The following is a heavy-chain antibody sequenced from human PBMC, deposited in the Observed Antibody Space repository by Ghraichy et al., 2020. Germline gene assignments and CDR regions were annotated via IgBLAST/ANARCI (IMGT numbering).Heavy chain of an antibody. CDR2: IYYSGST. Sequence: SQTLSLTCTVSGGSISSYYWSWIRQPPGKGLEWIGYIYYSGSTNYNPSLKSRVTISVDTSKNQFSLKLSSVTAADTAVYYCVRSPDIVATIDAFDIWGQGTMVTVSS. CDR3: VRSPDIVATIDAFDI. V-gene: IGHV4-59*01. D-gene: IGHD5-12*01. J-gene: IGHJ3*02. CDR1: GGSISSYY.